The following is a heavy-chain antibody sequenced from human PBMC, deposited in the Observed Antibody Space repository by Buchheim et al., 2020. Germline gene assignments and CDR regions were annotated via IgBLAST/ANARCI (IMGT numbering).Heavy chain of an antibody. CDR1: GGTFSSYA. D-gene: IGHD2-2*01. V-gene: IGHV1-69*12. J-gene: IGHJ2*01. Sequence: QVQLVQSGAEVKKPGSSVKVSCKASGGTFSSYAISWVRQAPGQGLEWMGGIIPIFGTANYAQKFQGRVTVTADESTSPAYLELSSLRSEDTAVYDSAGASNIVVVPAALDWYFDLWGRGTL. CDR2: IIPIFGTA. CDR3: AGASNIVVVPAALDWYFDL.